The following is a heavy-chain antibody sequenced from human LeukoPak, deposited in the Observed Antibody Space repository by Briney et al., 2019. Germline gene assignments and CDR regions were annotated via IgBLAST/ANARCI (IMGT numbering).Heavy chain of an antibody. D-gene: IGHD4-17*01. CDR1: GFTFGSYW. J-gene: IGHJ4*02. V-gene: IGHV3-74*01. Sequence: GGSLRLSCAASGFTFGSYWMHWVRQAPGKGLVWVSRINSDGSSTSYADSVKGRFTISRDNAKNTLYLQMNSLRAEDTAVYYCARVPTVTRLSDYWGQGTLVTVSS. CDR2: INSDGSST. CDR3: ARVPTVTRLSDY.